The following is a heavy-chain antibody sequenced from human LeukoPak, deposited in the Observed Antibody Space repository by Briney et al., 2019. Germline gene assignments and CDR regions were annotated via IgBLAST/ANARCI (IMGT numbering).Heavy chain of an antibody. J-gene: IGHJ4*02. CDR3: ARDPKRDFWSGSPFDY. D-gene: IGHD3-3*01. CDR1: GGTFSSYA. Sequence: GASVKVSCKASGGTFSSYAISWVRQAPGQGLEWMGIINPSGGSTSYAQKFQGRVTMTRDTSTSTVYMELSSLRSEDTAVYYCARDPKRDFWSGSPFDYWGQGTLVTVSS. V-gene: IGHV1-46*01. CDR2: INPSGGST.